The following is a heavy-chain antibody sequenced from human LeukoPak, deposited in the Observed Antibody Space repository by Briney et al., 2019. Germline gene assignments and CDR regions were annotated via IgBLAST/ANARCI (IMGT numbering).Heavy chain of an antibody. CDR1: GFSFSSYG. D-gene: IGHD1-14*01. Sequence: PGGSLRLSCAASGFSFSSYGMCWVRQAPGKGLEWVSAIGSSGGTTNYADSVKGRFTISRDNSKNTLYLQMSSLRAEDTAVYYCAKIVTRAGTDSWGQGTLVTVSS. CDR3: AKIVTRAGTDS. J-gene: IGHJ4*02. CDR2: IGSSGGTT. V-gene: IGHV3-23*01.